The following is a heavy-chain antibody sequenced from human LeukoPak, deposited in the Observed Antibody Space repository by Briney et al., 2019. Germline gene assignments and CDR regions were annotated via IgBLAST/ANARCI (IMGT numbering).Heavy chain of an antibody. CDR3: ARELSWSGRDY. D-gene: IGHD3-3*01. Sequence: PGGSLRLSCAASGFTFSSYAMSWVRQAPGKGLEWVSAISGSGGSTYYADSVKGRFTISIDRGKNSLCLQMNSLRDEDTAVYYCARELSWSGRDYWGQGTLVTVSS. CDR2: ISGSGGST. CDR1: GFTFSSYA. J-gene: IGHJ4*02. V-gene: IGHV3-23*01.